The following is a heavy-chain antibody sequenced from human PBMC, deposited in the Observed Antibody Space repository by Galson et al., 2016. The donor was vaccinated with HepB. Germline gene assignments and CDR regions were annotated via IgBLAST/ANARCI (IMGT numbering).Heavy chain of an antibody. CDR3: ARLDCSIGSWYSPAL. V-gene: IGHV2-5*02. CDR1: GFSLTTTGAG. D-gene: IGHD2-15*01. Sequence: PALVKPTQTLTLACTFSGFSLTTTGAGVGWIRQPPGKALEWLGLIYWDDDKRYTPSLRNRLTITTDNSKNRVFLTMTNMDVVDTATYYCARLDCSIGSWYSPALWGQGTLVTVSS. CDR2: IYWDDDK. J-gene: IGHJ1*01.